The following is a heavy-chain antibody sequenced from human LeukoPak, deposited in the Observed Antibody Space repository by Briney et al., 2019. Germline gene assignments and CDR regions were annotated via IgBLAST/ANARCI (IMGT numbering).Heavy chain of an antibody. V-gene: IGHV1-18*01. CDR1: GYTFTSYG. CDR2: ICAYNGNT. CDR3: ARSYPEINLNGILTGYYSDAFDI. Sequence: ASVKVSSTASGYTFTSYGISWVRQAPGQGLEWMGWICAYNGNTNYAQKLQGRVTITTDTSTSTAYMELRSLRSDDTAVYYCARSYPEINLNGILTGYYSDAFDIWGQGTMVTVSS. D-gene: IGHD3-9*01. J-gene: IGHJ3*02.